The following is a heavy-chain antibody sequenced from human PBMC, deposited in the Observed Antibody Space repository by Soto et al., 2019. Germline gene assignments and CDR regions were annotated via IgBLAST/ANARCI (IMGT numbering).Heavy chain of an antibody. J-gene: IGHJ3*02. Sequence: EVQLVESGGGLVQPGGSLRLSCTASGFTFSSYSMNWVRQAPGKGLEWVSYISGSGDSIYYADSVKGRFTISRDNAKNSLYLQMNSLRDEDTAVYYCASSYYDSSGYYWRGNAFDIWGQWTVVTVSS. CDR3: ASSYYDSSGYYWRGNAFDI. CDR1: GFTFSSYS. D-gene: IGHD3-22*01. V-gene: IGHV3-48*02. CDR2: ISGSGDSI.